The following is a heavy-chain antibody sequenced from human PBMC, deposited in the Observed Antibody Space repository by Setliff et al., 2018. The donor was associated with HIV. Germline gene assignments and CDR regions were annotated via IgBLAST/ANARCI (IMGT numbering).Heavy chain of an antibody. CDR2: IFHSGDT. V-gene: IGHV4-31*03. D-gene: IGHD2-15*01. CDR3: ARARRAGSGPKYFQH. J-gene: IGHJ1*01. Sequence: SETLSLTCTVTGGSISSGGFYWTWIRQHPEKALEWIGYIFHSGDTYYNPSLKSRVTMSVDKSKNQFALRLSSVTAADTAVYYCARARRAGSGPKYFQHWGQGTLVTVSS. CDR1: GGSISSGGFY.